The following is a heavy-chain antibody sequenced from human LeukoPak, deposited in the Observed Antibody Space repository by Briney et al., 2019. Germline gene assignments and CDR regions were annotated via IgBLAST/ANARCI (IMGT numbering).Heavy chain of an antibody. V-gene: IGHV4-34*01. Sequence: SETLSLTCAVYGGSFSGYYWSWIRQPPGKGLEWIGEINHSGSTNYNPSLKSRVTISVDTSKNQFSLKLSSVTAADTAVYYCARHRITMVRGVIGGYFDYWGQGTLVTVSS. CDR1: GGSFSGYY. CDR2: INHSGST. J-gene: IGHJ4*02. CDR3: ARHRITMVRGVIGGYFDY. D-gene: IGHD3-10*01.